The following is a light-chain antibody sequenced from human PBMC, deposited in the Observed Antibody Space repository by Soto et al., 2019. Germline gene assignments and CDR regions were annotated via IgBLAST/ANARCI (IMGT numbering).Light chain of an antibody. V-gene: IGLV2-14*01. CDR2: EVT. CDR3: SSYTNINTRACV. J-gene: IGLJ1*01. CDR1: SGDIGSYNR. Sequence: QSVLTQPASVSGSPGQSSTISCPGTSGDIGSYNRVSWYQQHPGKAPKLIIYEVTDRPSGVSNRFSGSKSGNTASLTISGLQAEDEAEYYCSSYTNINTRACVFGTGTKLTVL.